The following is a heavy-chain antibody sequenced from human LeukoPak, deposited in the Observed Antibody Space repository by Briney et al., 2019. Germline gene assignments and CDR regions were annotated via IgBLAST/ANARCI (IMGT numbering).Heavy chain of an antibody. J-gene: IGHJ5*02. CDR1: GGTFSSYA. CDR3: ARGGSSITIFGVVRSNWFDP. CDR2: IIPIFGTA. Sequence: SVKVPCKASGGTFSSYAISWVRQAPGQGLEWMGGIIPIFGTANYAQKFQGRVTITADESTSTAYMELSSLRSEDTAVYYCARGGSSITIFGVVRSNWFDPWGQGTLVTVSS. D-gene: IGHD3-3*01. V-gene: IGHV1-69*01.